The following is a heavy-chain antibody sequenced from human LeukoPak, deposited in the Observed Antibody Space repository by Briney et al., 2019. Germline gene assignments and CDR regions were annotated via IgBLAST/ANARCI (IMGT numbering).Heavy chain of an antibody. CDR1: GFTFTSYS. CDR3: ARANTNGYTYGNFDY. D-gene: IGHD5-18*01. V-gene: IGHV3-21*01. Sequence: GGSLRLSCVAYGFTFTSYSMNWVRRARGKGLAWATSISSSNIYIYYADSVKGRFTISRDDAKNSLYLQMNSLGAEDTAVYYCARANTNGYTYGNFDYWGQGALVTVSS. J-gene: IGHJ4*02. CDR2: ISSSNIYI.